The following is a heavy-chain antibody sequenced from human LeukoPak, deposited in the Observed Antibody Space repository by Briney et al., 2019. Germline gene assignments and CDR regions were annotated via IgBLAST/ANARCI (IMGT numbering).Heavy chain of an antibody. CDR3: ARDRSTYYDFWSGYSS. V-gene: IGHV3-7*01. D-gene: IGHD3-3*01. J-gene: IGHJ4*02. Sequence: GGSLRLSCEASGFTFSSYWMTWVRQVPRKGLEWVANIKHDGSEKYYVDSVKGRFTISRDNAKNSLYLQMNSLRAEDTAVYYCARDRSTYYDFWSGYSSWGQGTLVTVSS. CDR2: IKHDGSEK. CDR1: GFTFSSYW.